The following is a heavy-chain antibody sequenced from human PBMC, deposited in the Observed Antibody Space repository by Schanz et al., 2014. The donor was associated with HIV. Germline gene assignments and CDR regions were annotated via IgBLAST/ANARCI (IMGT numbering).Heavy chain of an antibody. J-gene: IGHJ3*02. CDR3: VLPTWDHGDYTASFDI. CDR2: IWYDGSNK. V-gene: IGHV3-33*01. D-gene: IGHD4-17*01. CDR1: GFTFSSYG. Sequence: QVQLVESGGGVVQPGKSLRLSCVASGFTFSSYGMHWVRQAPGKGLEWVAVIWYDGSNKYYADPVKGRFTISRDNSKSTLYLQMSSLRPEDTAVYYCVLPTWDHGDYTASFDIWGHGTMVTVSS.